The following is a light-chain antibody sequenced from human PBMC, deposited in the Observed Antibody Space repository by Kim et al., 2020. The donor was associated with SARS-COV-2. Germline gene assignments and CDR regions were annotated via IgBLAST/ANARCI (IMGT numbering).Light chain of an antibody. Sequence: SYELTQPPSLSVSPGQTATISCSGDDLSGKFVSWYQQRAGQSPVLVIYKDSRRPSGIPERFSGSNSGGTATLTIGGPQTLDEGDYYCQAWGSGPGDGIFGGGTQLTVL. V-gene: IGLV3-1*01. CDR3: QAWGSGPGDGI. CDR1: DLSGKF. CDR2: KDS. J-gene: IGLJ2*01.